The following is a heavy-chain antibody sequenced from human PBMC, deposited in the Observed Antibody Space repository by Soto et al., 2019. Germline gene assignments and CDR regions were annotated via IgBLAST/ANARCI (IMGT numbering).Heavy chain of an antibody. D-gene: IGHD3-10*01. V-gene: IGHV2-5*02. CDR1: GFSLSTSGVS. CDR2: IYWDDDK. Sequence: QITLKESGPTLVKPTQTLTLTCTFSGFSLSTSGVSVGWIRQPPGKALECLAVIYWDDDKRYRPSLQSRLTVTKDTSKNQVVLTMTNMDPVDTATYCCTHRRGLGELYWGQGTLVTVSS. CDR3: THRRGLGELY. J-gene: IGHJ4*02.